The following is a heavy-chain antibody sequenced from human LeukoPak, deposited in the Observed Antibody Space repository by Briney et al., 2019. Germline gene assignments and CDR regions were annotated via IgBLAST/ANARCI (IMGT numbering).Heavy chain of an antibody. D-gene: IGHD6-19*01. CDR2: IYSSGST. J-gene: IGHJ6*02. V-gene: IGHV4-59*08. CDR1: GGSISGFF. Sequence: PSETLSLTCTVSGGSISGFFWSWIRQPPGKGLEWIGYIYSSGSTNYSPTLKSRVTISEDTSKNQFSPNLRSVTAADTAVYYCARQGAVGGTYHYYGLDVWGQGITVTVS. CDR3: ARQGAVGGTYHYYGLDV.